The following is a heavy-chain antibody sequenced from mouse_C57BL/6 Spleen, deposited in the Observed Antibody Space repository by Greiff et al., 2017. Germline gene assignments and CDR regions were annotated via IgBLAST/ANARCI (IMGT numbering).Heavy chain of an antibody. CDR3: ARDGFWFAY. CDR1: GFTFSSYA. V-gene: IGHV5-4*01. CDR2: ISDGGSYT. Sequence: EVQLVESGGGLVKPGGSLKLSCAASGFTFSSYAMSWVRQAPEKRLEWVATISDGGSYTYYPDNVKGRFTSSRDNAKNNLYLQMSHLKSEDTAMYYCARDGFWFAYWGQGTLVTVSA. J-gene: IGHJ3*01.